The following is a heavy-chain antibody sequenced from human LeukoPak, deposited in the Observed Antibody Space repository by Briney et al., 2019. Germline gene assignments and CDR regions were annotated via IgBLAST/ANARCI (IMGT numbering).Heavy chain of an antibody. Sequence: SETLSLTCTVSGGSISNYYWNWIRQPPGKGLEWIGYIYYSGTTNYNPSLKSRVSMSVDTSKNQFSLKLSSVTAADTAVYYCARETEKQWQYWGQGTMATVSS. CDR1: GGSISNYY. J-gene: IGHJ3*01. CDR3: ARETEKQWQY. D-gene: IGHD6-19*01. CDR2: IYYSGTT. V-gene: IGHV4-59*01.